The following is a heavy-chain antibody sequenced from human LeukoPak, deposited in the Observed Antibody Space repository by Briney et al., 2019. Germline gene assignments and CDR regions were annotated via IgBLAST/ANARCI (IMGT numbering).Heavy chain of an antibody. V-gene: IGHV1-2*02. CDR3: ARVGYYDFWSGSYSYYYGMDV. J-gene: IGHJ6*02. Sequence: VASVTVSCKASGYTFTGYYMHWVRQAPGQGLEWMGCINPNSGGTNYAQKFQGRVTMTRDTSISTAYMELSRLRSDDTAVYYCARVGYYDFWSGSYSYYYGMDVWGQGTTVTVSS. CDR1: GYTFTGYY. CDR2: INPNSGGT. D-gene: IGHD3-3*01.